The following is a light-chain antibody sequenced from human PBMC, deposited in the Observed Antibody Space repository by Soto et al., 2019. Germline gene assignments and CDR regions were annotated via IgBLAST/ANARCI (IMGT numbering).Light chain of an antibody. CDR1: QSVSSY. V-gene: IGKV3-11*01. J-gene: IGKJ2*01. CDR3: QQRSNWPRT. Sequence: EIVLTQSPATLSLSPGERATLSCRASQSVSSYLAWYQQKPGQAPRLLIYDASNRATGIPARFSGWGSGTDFTLTISSLEPEDFAVYYCQQRSNWPRTFGQGTKLEI. CDR2: DAS.